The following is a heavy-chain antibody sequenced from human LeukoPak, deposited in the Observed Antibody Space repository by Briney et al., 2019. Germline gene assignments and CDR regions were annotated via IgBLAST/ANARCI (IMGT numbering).Heavy chain of an antibody. CDR2: INHSGST. CDR1: GGSFSGYY. V-gene: IGHV4-34*01. D-gene: IGHD3-10*01. CDR3: ARHGVRGVIITSDAFDI. J-gene: IGHJ3*02. Sequence: SETLSLTCAVYGGSFSGYYWSWIRQPPGKGLKWIGEINHSGSTNYNPSLKSRVTISVDTSKNQFSLKLSSVTAADTAVYYCARHGVRGVIITSDAFDIWGQGTMVTVSS.